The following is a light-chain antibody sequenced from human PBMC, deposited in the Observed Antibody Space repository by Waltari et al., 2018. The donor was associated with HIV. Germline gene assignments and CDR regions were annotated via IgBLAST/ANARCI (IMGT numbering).Light chain of an antibody. CDR3: QKLNSYPPIT. J-gene: IGKJ3*01. CDR1: QGFNNY. V-gene: IGKV1-9*01. Sequence: DIQLTQSPSFLSASVGDRVTITCRASQGFNNYLAWYQQKPWKAPKLLIYAASTLQSGVPSRFSGNGSGTEFTLTISSLQPEDFATYYCQKLNSYPPITFGPGTKVDIK. CDR2: AAS.